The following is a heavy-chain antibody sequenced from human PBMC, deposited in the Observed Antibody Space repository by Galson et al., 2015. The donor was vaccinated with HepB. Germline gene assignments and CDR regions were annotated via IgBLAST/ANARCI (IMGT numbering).Heavy chain of an antibody. CDR2: INWNGGGA. V-gene: IGHV3-20*04. D-gene: IGHD3-10*01. Sequence: SLRLSCAASGFTFDNYGMRWVRQPPGKGLEWVSGINWNGGGAGYADSVKGRFTISRDNSKNTLYLQMNSLRAEDTAVYYCAKVQTSLWFGELNYYYGMDVWGQWTTVTVPS. CDR3: AKVQTSLWFGELNYYYGMDV. J-gene: IGHJ6*02. CDR1: GFTFDNYG.